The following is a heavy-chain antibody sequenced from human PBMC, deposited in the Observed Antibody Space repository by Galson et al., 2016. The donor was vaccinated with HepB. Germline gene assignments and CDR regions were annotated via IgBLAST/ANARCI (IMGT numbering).Heavy chain of an antibody. CDR1: GYSFTDYW. CDR2: IYPGDSDT. V-gene: IGHV5-51*01. CDR3: ARLTQRPTRYFDY. D-gene: IGHD5-24*01. Sequence: QSGAEVKKPGESLKISCKGSGYSFTDYWIGWVRQMPGKGLEWMGIIYPGDSDTRYSPSFEGQVTISADKSISTAYLQWTSLKASDTGMYYCARLTQRPTRYFDYWGQGTLVIVSS. J-gene: IGHJ4*02.